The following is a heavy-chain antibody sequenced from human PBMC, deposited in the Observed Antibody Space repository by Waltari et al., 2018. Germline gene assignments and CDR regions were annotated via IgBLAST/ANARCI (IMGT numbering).Heavy chain of an antibody. D-gene: IGHD1-26*01. V-gene: IGHV4-34*01. Sequence: QVQLQQWGAGLLKPSETLSLTCAVYGGSFSGYYWSWIRQPPGKGMEWIGEINHSGSTNYNPSLKSRVTISVDTSKNQFSLKLSSVTAADTAVYYCARDNIVGATGIDYWGQGTLVTVSS. CDR3: ARDNIVGATGIDY. CDR2: INHSGST. CDR1: GGSFSGYY. J-gene: IGHJ4*02.